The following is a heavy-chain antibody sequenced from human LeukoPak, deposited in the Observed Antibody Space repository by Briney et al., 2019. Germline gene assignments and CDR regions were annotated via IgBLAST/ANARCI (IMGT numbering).Heavy chain of an antibody. CDR3: ARQGYCSGGSCHPYYFDY. CDR1: GGSISSGGYY. J-gene: IGHJ4*02. CDR2: IYYSGST. V-gene: IGHV4-31*03. D-gene: IGHD2-15*01. Sequence: PSETLSLTCTVSGGSISSGGYYWSWIRQHPGKGLEWIGYIYYSGSTYYNPSLKSRVTISVDMSKNQFSLKLSSVTAADTAVYYCARQGYCSGGSCHPYYFDYWGQGTLVTVSS.